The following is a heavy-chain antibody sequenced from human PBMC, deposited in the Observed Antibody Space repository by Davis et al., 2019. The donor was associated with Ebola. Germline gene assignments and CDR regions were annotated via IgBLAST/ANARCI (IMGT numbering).Heavy chain of an antibody. Sequence: ASVKVSCKASGYTFTGYYMHWVRQAPGQGLEWMGWISAYNGNTNYAQKLQGRVTMTRNTSISTAYMELSSLRSEDTAVYYCATGHDILTGYPGWGQGTLVTVSS. CDR3: ATGHDILTGYPG. CDR2: ISAYNGNT. CDR1: GYTFTGYY. D-gene: IGHD3-9*01. J-gene: IGHJ4*02. V-gene: IGHV1-8*02.